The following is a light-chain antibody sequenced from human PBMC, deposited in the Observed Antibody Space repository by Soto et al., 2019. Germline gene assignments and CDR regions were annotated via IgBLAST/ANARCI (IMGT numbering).Light chain of an antibody. CDR2: GAS. CDR1: QSVSNNY. J-gene: IGKJ5*01. Sequence: ETVLTQSPGALSLSPGERATLSCRASQSVSNNYLAWYQQKPGQAPRRLIYGASSRATGIPDRFSGSGSGTDFTLTINILEPDDFAVYYCQQYGSSPITFGQGTRLEIK. CDR3: QQYGSSPIT. V-gene: IGKV3-20*01.